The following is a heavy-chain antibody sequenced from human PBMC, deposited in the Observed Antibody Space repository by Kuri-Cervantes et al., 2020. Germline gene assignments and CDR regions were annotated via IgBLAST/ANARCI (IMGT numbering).Heavy chain of an antibody. D-gene: IGHD5-18*01. V-gene: IGHV1-8*01. CDR1: GYTFTSYD. CDR3: ANSRSHTTMTT. Sequence: ASVKVSCKASGYTFTSYDINWVRQATGQGLEWMGWMNPNSGNTGYAQKFQGRVTMTRDTSISTVYMELSRLRSDDTAVYYCANSRSHTTMTTWGQGTLGTVSA. J-gene: IGHJ5*02. CDR2: MNPNSGNT.